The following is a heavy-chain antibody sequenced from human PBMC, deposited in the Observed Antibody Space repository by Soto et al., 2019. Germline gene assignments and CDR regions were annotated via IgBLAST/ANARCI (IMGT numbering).Heavy chain of an antibody. CDR3: ARERGRYYAMDV. D-gene: IGHD3-10*01. J-gene: IGHJ6*02. V-gene: IGHV4-31*03. CDR1: GGSISSGGYY. Sequence: QVQLQESGPGLVKPSQTLSLTCTVSGGSISSGGYYWSWIRQHPGKGLEWIGNIYYSGSINYNPSLKSRLNISVDASKNQFALKLSSVTAADPAVYYCARERGRYYAMDVWGQGTTVTVSS. CDR2: IYYSGSI.